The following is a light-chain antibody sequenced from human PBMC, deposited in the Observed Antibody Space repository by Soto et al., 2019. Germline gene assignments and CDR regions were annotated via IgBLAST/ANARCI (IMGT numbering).Light chain of an antibody. CDR2: EVN. CDR3: SSYAGSSNV. Sequence: QSALTQPPSASGSPGQSVAISCTGTSSDVGGYNYVSWYQQHPGKAPKLMIYEVNKRPSGVPDRFSGSKSGNTASPTVSGLQAEDEADYYCSSYAGSSNVFGTGTKAPS. J-gene: IGLJ1*01. CDR1: SSDVGGYNY. V-gene: IGLV2-8*01.